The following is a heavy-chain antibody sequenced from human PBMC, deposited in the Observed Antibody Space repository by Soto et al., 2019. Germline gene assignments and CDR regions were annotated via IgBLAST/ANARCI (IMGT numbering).Heavy chain of an antibody. V-gene: IGHV1-8*01. CDR1: GYTFTSYD. CDR3: ARGRAFDYDFWSCSDYYYYGMDV. CDR2: MNPNSGNT. J-gene: IGHJ6*02. D-gene: IGHD3-3*01. Sequence: ASVKVSCKASGYTFTSYDINWVRQATGQGLEWMGWMNPNSGNTGYAQKFQGRVTMTRNTSISTAYMELSSLRSEDTAVYYCARGRAFDYDFWSCSDYYYYGMDVWGRGTTVTVSS.